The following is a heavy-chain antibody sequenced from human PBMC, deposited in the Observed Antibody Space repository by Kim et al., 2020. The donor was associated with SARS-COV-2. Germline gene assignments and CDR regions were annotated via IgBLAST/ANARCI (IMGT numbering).Heavy chain of an antibody. V-gene: IGHV1-18*01. CDR3: ARDLYGDYGVSLWGPFGWFDP. Sequence: ASVKVSCKASGYTFTSYGISWVRQAPGQGLEWMGWISAYNGNTNYAQKLQGRVTMTTDTSTSTAYMELRSLRSDDTAVYYCARDLYGDYGVSLWGPFGWFDPWGQGTLVTVSS. J-gene: IGHJ5*02. CDR1: GYTFTSYG. D-gene: IGHD4-17*01. CDR2: ISAYNGNT.